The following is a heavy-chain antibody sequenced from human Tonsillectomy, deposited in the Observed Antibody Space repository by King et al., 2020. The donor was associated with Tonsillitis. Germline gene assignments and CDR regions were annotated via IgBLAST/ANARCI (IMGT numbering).Heavy chain of an antibody. CDR1: GFTFSSYS. J-gene: IGHJ4*02. Sequence: VRLVESGGGLVQPGGSLRLSCAASGFTFSSYSMNWVRQAPGKGLEWVSYISSSSSTIYYADSVKGRFTISRDNAKNSLYLQMNSLRAEDTAAYYCARDRLYCSSTSCYDVPYGFDYWGQGTLVTVSS. CDR3: ARDRLYCSSTSCYDVPYGFDY. D-gene: IGHD2-2*01. CDR2: ISSSSSTI. V-gene: IGHV3-48*01.